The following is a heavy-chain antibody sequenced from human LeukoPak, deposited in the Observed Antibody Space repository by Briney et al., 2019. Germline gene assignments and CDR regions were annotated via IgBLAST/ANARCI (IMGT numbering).Heavy chain of an antibody. CDR3: TRVVPAAPSDIGPMDV. Sequence: PGGSLRLSCAASGFTFDDYGMSWVRQAPGKGLEWVSGINWNGGSTGYADSVKGRLTISRDNAKNSLYLQMNSLRAEDTALYYCTRVVPAAPSDIGPMDVWGKGTTVTVSS. CDR1: GFTFDDYG. CDR2: INWNGGST. D-gene: IGHD2-2*01. V-gene: IGHV3-20*04. J-gene: IGHJ6*04.